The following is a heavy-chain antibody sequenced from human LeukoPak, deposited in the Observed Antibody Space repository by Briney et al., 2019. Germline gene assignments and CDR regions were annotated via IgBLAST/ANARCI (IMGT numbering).Heavy chain of an antibody. J-gene: IGHJ4*02. CDR1: GFTFSDYY. V-gene: IGHV3-11*04. D-gene: IGHD2-21*01. CDR3: ARDVVRSRVDY. CDR2: ISSSSTTI. Sequence: GGSLRLSCAASGFTFSDYYMSWIRQAPGKGLEWVSYISSSSTTIYYADSVKGRFTISRDNAKSSLYLQMKDLRAEDTAVYYCARDVVRSRVDYWGQGTLVTVSS.